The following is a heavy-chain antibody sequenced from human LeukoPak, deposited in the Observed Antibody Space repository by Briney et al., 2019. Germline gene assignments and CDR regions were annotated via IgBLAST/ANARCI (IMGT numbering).Heavy chain of an antibody. D-gene: IGHD7-27*01. J-gene: IGHJ4*02. V-gene: IGHV3-64D*09. Sequence: PRGCLRLSCSASGFSVSIFSMYWDRPAHGKGLEYVSAINSEGDNTHYTDTVEGRFTISRDKPKSTRYLQMSSLTTEHTAVYYCVRRTGVGPSIDYCGEGTLVSVSS. CDR2: INSEGDNT. CDR3: VRRTGVGPSIDY. CDR1: GFSVSIFS.